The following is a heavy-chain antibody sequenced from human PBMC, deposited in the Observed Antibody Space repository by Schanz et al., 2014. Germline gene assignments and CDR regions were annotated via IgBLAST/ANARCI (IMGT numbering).Heavy chain of an antibody. J-gene: IGHJ3*02. D-gene: IGHD5-18*01. CDR3: TRGGYSYALSAFDI. Sequence: VQLVQSGAEVKRPGASVRVSCKASGYTFTSDDITWVRQAPGQRLEWMGWINAGTGNTEYSQKFQGRVTMTADTSTSTAYMELRSLRSDDTALYYCTRGGYSYALSAFDIWGQGTMVTVSS. V-gene: IGHV1-18*01. CDR2: INAGTGNT. CDR1: GYTFTSDD.